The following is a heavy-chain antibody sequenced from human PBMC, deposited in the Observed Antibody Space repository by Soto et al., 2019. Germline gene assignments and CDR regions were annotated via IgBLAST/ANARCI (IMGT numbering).Heavy chain of an antibody. V-gene: IGHV3-7*01. J-gene: IGHJ4*02. CDR3: IASVTTHAY. D-gene: IGHD4-17*01. CDR1: GFTLSSYW. Sequence: EVQLVESGGGLVQPGGSLRLSCAASGFTLSSYWMNWVRLAPGKGLEWVANIKQDGSQKNYVDSVKGRFTISRDNAKNSLYLQMSTLRAEATAVYYCIASVTTHAYWGEGTLVTVSS. CDR2: IKQDGSQK.